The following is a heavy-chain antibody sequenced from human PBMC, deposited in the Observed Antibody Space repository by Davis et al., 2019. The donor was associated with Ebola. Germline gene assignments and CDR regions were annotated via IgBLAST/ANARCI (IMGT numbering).Heavy chain of an antibody. CDR2: INHSGST. CDR1: GGSFSGYY. CDR3: ARVTRGYDAFDY. D-gene: IGHD5-12*01. V-gene: IGHV4-34*01. J-gene: IGHJ4*02. Sequence: MPSETLSLTCAVYGGSFSGYYWSWIRQPPGKGLEWIGEINHSGSTNYNPSLKSRVTISVDTSKNQFSLKLSSVTAADTAVYYCARVTRGYDAFDYWGQGTLVTVSS.